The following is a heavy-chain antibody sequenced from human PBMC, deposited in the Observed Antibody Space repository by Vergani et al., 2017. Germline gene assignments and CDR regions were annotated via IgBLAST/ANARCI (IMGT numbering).Heavy chain of an antibody. CDR1: GFTFSSYG. CDR3: AKEWALGAYYFDY. D-gene: IGHD3-16*01. Sequence: QVQLVESGGGVVQPGRSLRLSCAASGFTFSSYGMHWVRQAPGKGLECVAVIWYDGSNKYYADSVKGRFTISRDNSKNTLYLQMNSLRAEDTAVYYCAKEWALGAYYFDYWGQGTLVTVSS. J-gene: IGHJ4*02. V-gene: IGHV3-33*06. CDR2: IWYDGSNK.